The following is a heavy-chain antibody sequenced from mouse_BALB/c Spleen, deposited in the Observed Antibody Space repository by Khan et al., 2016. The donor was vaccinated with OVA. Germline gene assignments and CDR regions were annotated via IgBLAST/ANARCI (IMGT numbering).Heavy chain of an antibody. CDR2: IDPENGKT. D-gene: IGHD2-3*01. J-gene: IGHJ2*01. Sequence: VQLQQSGTELVRPGTLVRLSCTASGFNIKDYYIHWVKQRPDQGLEWIGWIDPENGKTIYDPKFQGKASITADTSSNTVYLQLSSLTSEDTAVYYCPRSILLYVDYWCQGTTLTVSS. V-gene: IGHV14-1*02. CDR3: PRSILLYVDY. CDR1: GFNIKDYY.